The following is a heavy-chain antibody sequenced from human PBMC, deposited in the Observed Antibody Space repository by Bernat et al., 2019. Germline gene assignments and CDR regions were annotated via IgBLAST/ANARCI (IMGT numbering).Heavy chain of an antibody. CDR3: ARVRIGLVDY. D-gene: IGHD3-10*01. V-gene: IGHV3-21*01. CDR2: ISSSSSYI. CDR1: GFTFSSYS. J-gene: IGHJ4*02. Sequence: EVQLVESGGGLVKPGGSLRLSCAASGFTFSSYSMNWVRQAPGKGLEWVSSISSSSSYIYYADSVKGRFTISRDNAKNSLYLQLNSLRAEDTAVYYCARVRIGLVDYWGQGTLVTVSS.